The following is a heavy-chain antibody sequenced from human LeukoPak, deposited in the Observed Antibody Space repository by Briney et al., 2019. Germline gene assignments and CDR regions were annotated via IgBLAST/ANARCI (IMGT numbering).Heavy chain of an antibody. J-gene: IGHJ4*02. D-gene: IGHD6-19*01. Sequence: ASVKVSCKVSGYTLTELSMHWVRQAPGKGLEWMGGFDPEDGETIYAQKFQGRVTMTEDTSTDTAYMELSSLRSEDTAVHYCATEIIAVAAIRDEEGDYWGQGTLVTVSS. CDR3: ATEIIAVAAIRDEEGDY. CDR2: FDPEDGET. CDR1: GYTLTELS. V-gene: IGHV1-24*01.